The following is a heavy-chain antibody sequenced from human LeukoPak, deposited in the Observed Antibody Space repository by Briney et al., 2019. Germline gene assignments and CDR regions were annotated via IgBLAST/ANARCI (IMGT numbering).Heavy chain of an antibody. Sequence: TGGSLRLSCAASGFTVSSSYMNWVRQDPGKGMEWVSLIFSGGGTYYADSVKGRFTISRDNSKNTLFLQMNSLRAEDTAVYYCARGGVVYPDSFDIWGRGTMVTVSS. D-gene: IGHD2-15*01. J-gene: IGHJ3*02. CDR3: ARGGVVYPDSFDI. CDR1: GFTVSSSY. CDR2: IFSGGGT. V-gene: IGHV3-66*01.